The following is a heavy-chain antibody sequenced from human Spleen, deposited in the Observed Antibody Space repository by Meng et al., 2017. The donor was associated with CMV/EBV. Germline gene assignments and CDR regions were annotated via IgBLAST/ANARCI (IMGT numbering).Heavy chain of an antibody. D-gene: IGHD2-2*01. Sequence: GESLKISCAASGFPFSSYEMNWVRQAPGKGLEWVSYISWSGSTIYYADSVKGRFTISRDNAKNTLYLQMNSLRAEDTAVYYCAKERNIVVVPAASGDWGQGTLVTVSS. V-gene: IGHV3-48*03. J-gene: IGHJ4*02. CDR1: GFPFSSYE. CDR2: ISWSGSTI. CDR3: AKERNIVVVPAASGD.